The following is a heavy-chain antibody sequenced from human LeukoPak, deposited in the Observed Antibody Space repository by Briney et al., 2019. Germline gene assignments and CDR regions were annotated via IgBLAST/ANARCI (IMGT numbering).Heavy chain of an antibody. Sequence: GGSVRLFWAASGFTFSSYRMSWVRQAGGGGREGVSSISRSRSYIYYAESGKGRFTISRDNAKKSLYLQMNSLRAEDTAVYYCAISYYSGSDNDYWGQGTLVTVSS. CDR3: AISYYSGSDNDY. V-gene: IGHV3-21*01. J-gene: IGHJ4*02. D-gene: IGHD3-10*01. CDR2: ISRSRSYI. CDR1: GFTFSSYR.